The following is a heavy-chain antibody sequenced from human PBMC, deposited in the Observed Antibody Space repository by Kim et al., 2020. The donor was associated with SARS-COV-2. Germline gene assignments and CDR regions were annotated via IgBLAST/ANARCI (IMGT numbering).Heavy chain of an antibody. Sequence: SETLSLTCAVYGGSFSGYYWSWIRQPPGKGLEWIGEINHSGSTNYNPSLKSRVTISVDTSKNQFSLKLSSVTAADTAVYYCARFDYGDYYFDYWGQGTLVTVSS. CDR2: INHSGST. V-gene: IGHV4-34*01. CDR3: ARFDYGDYYFDY. D-gene: IGHD4-17*01. CDR1: GGSFSGYY. J-gene: IGHJ4*02.